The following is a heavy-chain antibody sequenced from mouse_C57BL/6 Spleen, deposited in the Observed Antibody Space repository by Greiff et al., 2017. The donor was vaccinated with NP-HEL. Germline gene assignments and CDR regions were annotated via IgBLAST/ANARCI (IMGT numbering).Heavy chain of an antibody. D-gene: IGHD1-1*01. CDR2: IHPNSGST. CDR1: GYTFTSYW. Sequence: QVQLQQPGAELVKPGASVKLSCKASGYTFTSYWMHWVKQRPGQGLEWIGMIHPNSGSTNYNEKFKSKATLTVDKSSSTAYMQLSSLTSEDAAVYYCARAVLAQGGYFDVWGTRTTVTVSS. CDR3: ARAVLAQGGYFDV. V-gene: IGHV1-64*01. J-gene: IGHJ1*03.